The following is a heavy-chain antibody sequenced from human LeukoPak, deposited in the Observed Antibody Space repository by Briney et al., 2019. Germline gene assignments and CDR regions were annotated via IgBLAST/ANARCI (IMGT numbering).Heavy chain of an antibody. CDR1: GFTFSSFW. V-gene: IGHV3-7*01. J-gene: IGHJ6*02. D-gene: IGHD3-10*01. Sequence: GGSLRLSCAASGFTFSSFWMTWVRQAPGKGLEWVASIKQDGSEKYYIDSVKGRFTISRDNAKNSLDLQMNSLRAEDTAVYYCARDYYGLGTYYNAYYGMDVWGQGTTVTVSS. CDR2: IKQDGSEK. CDR3: ARDYYGLGTYYNAYYGMDV.